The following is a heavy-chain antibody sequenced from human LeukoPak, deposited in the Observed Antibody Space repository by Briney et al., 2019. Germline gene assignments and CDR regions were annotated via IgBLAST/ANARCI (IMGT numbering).Heavy chain of an antibody. D-gene: IGHD1-26*01. J-gene: IGHJ4*02. CDR2: VSAYNGNT. Sequence: ASVKVSCKASGYTFTNYGINWVRQAPGQGLEWMGWVSAYNGNTNYAQRLQGRVTMTTDTSTSTAYMELRSLRSDDTAVYYCARDLDQYSGRFGGFGHDFWGQGTLVTVSS. CDR3: ARDLDQYSGRFGGFGHDF. CDR1: GYTFTNYG. V-gene: IGHV1-18*01.